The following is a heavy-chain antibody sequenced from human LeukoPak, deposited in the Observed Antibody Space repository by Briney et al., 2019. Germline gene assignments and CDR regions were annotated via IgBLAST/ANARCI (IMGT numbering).Heavy chain of an antibody. CDR2: TYYSGRT. Sequence: SETLSLTCTVSGGSISSYYWSWIRQPPGKGLEWIGYTYYSGRTNYNPSLKSRVTLSVDTSKNQFSLKLSSVTAADTAVYYCALGYSYGFDIWGQGTMVTVSS. CDR3: ALGYSYGFDI. V-gene: IGHV4-59*08. D-gene: IGHD5-18*01. J-gene: IGHJ3*02. CDR1: GGSISSYY.